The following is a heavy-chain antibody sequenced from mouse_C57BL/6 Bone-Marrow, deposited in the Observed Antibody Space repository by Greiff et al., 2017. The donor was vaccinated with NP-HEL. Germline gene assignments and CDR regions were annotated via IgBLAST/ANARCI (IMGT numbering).Heavy chain of an antibody. CDR2: ISNGGGST. J-gene: IGHJ4*01. Sequence: EVQVVESGGGLVQPGGSLKLSCAASGFTFSDYYMYWVRQTPEKRLEWVAYISNGGGSTYYLDTVKGRFTISRDNATNPLYLPMSRLKSEDAAMFYCAIRPSNLYYYAMDYWGQGTSVTVSS. V-gene: IGHV5-12*01. CDR3: AIRPSNLYYYAMDY. D-gene: IGHD2-10*02. CDR1: GFTFSDYY.